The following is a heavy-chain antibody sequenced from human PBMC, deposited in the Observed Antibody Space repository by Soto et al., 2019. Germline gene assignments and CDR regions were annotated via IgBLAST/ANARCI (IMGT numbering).Heavy chain of an antibody. D-gene: IGHD6-25*01. CDR3: ARGPGCPCGPGYY. CDR2: INAGNGNT. Sequence: QVQLVQSGAEVKKPGASVKVSCKASGYTFTSYAMHWVRQAPGQRLEWMGWINAGNGNTKYSQTFQGRVTITTYTSASTAYREMSSLRSEDTAVYYCARGPGCPCGPGYYSGQGTLVTLAS. J-gene: IGHJ4*02. CDR1: GYTFTSYA. V-gene: IGHV1-3*01.